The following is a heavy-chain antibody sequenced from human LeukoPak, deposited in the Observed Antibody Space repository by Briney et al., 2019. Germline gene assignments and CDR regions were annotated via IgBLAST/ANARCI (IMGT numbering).Heavy chain of an antibody. D-gene: IGHD6-13*01. CDR2: INHSGST. J-gene: IGHJ4*02. Sequence: SETLSLTCAVYGGSFSGYYWSWIRQPPGKGLEWIGEINHSGSTNYNPSLKSRVTISVDTSKNQFSLKLSSVTAADTAVYYCARLPRGRDSSSPPHWGQGTLVTVSS. V-gene: IGHV4-34*01. CDR3: ARLPRGRDSSSPPH. CDR1: GGSFSGYY.